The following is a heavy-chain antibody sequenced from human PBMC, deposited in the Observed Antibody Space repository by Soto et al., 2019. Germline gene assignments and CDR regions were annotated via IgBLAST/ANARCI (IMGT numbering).Heavy chain of an antibody. Sequence: VPLLESGGGLVQPGGSLRVSCATSGFTFSSYAISWVRQAPGQGLEWVSAISGSGGGTYYADSVKGRFTISRDNSKHALYLQMSSQRDEDTAVYYWARDQGAGWLVRAGWSFDRWGRGTLVTVSS. V-gene: IGHV3-23*01. CDR2: ISGSGGGT. D-gene: IGHD6-19*01. CDR1: GFTFSSYA. J-gene: IGHJ2*01. CDR3: ARDQGAGWLVRAGWSFDR.